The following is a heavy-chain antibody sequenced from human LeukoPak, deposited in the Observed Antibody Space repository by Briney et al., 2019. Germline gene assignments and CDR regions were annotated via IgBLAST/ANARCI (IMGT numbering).Heavy chain of an antibody. CDR3: ARETGSGPSGIEY. CDR2: IWYDGSNK. CDR1: GFTFSSYG. Sequence: PGRSLRLSCAASGFTFSSYGMHWVRQAPGKGLEWVAVIWYDGSNKYYADSVKGRFTISRDNSKNTLYLQMNSLRAEDTAVYYCARETGSGPSGIEYWGQGTLVTVSS. J-gene: IGHJ4*02. V-gene: IGHV3-33*01. D-gene: IGHD3-10*01.